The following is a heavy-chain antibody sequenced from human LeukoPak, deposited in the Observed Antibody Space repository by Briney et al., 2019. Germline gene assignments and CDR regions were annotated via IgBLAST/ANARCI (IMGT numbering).Heavy chain of an antibody. Sequence: SETLSLTCTVSGGSISSSSYYWGWIRQPPGKGLEWIGSIYYSGSTYYNPSLKSRVTISVDTSKNQFSLKLSSVTAADTAVYYCARGYGDYYYYYMDVWDKGTTVTVSS. CDR1: GGSISSSSYY. V-gene: IGHV4-39*01. CDR3: ARGYGDYYYYYMDV. D-gene: IGHD4-17*01. J-gene: IGHJ6*03. CDR2: IYYSGST.